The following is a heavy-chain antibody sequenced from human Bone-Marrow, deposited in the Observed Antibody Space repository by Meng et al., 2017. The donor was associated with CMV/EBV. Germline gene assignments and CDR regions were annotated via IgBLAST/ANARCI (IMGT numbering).Heavy chain of an antibody. Sequence: SETLSLTCTVSGASVNNIGDYWTWIRQPPGKGLEWIGYIYYSGSTNYNPSLKSRVTISVDTSKNQFSLKLSSVTAADTAVYYCARAHKDYGSGSYYKAYYYYYGMDVWGQGTTVHVSS. CDR3: ARAHKDYGSGSYYKAYYYYYGMDV. J-gene: IGHJ6*02. CDR2: IYYSGST. CDR1: GASVNNIGDY. D-gene: IGHD3-10*01. V-gene: IGHV4-61*08.